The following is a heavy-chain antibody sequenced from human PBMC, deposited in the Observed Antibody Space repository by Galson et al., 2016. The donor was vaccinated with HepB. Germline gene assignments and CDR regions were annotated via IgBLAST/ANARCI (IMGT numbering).Heavy chain of an antibody. CDR1: GFTFSSFS. D-gene: IGHD6-19*01. V-gene: IGHV3-21*06. CDR2: ISLDSKFI. CDR3: ARVRQWLPHYFYYGMDV. J-gene: IGHJ6*02. Sequence: SLRLSCAASGFTFSSFSMNWVRQTPGKGLEWVSSISLDSKFIKYADSAKGRFTISRDNAKNSLYLQRTGLRAEDTAVYYCARVRQWLPHYFYYGMDVWGQGTTVTVSS.